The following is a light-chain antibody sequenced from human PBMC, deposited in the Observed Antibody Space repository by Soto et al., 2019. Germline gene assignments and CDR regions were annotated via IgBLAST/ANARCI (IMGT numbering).Light chain of an antibody. CDR1: SSDVGVYNY. CDR3: SSYTSTSTLV. CDR2: EVS. V-gene: IGLV2-14*01. J-gene: IGLJ1*01. Sequence: QSVLTQPASVSGSPGQSITISCTVTSSDVGVYNYVSWYQQHPGKAPKLIISEVSNRPSGVSDRFSGSKSGNTASLTISGLHNEDEADYYFSSYTSTSTLVFGTGTKVTVL.